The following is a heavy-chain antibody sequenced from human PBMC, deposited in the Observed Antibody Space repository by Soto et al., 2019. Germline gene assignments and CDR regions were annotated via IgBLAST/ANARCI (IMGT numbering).Heavy chain of an antibody. D-gene: IGHD6-19*01. Sequence: QVQLLQSGAEVKKPGSSVRVSCEASGGTFRTYAISWVRQAPGQGLEWMGEIIPIFGTVNYAQKFQGRVTITGDESTITVYMDLRSLRSEDMAVYYCAKGAVAGTPTSYYYYGMDVWGQGTTVTVSS. CDR1: GGTFRTYA. CDR2: IIPIFGTV. V-gene: IGHV1-69*12. CDR3: AKGAVAGTPTSYYYYGMDV. J-gene: IGHJ6*02.